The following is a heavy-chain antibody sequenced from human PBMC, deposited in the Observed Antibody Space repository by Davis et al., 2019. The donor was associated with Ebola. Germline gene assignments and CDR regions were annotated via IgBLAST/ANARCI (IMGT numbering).Heavy chain of an antibody. D-gene: IGHD3-3*01. CDR3: ARGGETLEWLLYTQLWFDP. Sequence: SVKVSCKASGGTFSSYAISWVRQAPGQGLEWMGGIIPIFGTANYAQKFQGRVTITADESTSTAYMELSSLRSEDTAVYYCARGGETLEWLLYTQLWFDPWGQGTLVTVSS. V-gene: IGHV1-69*13. CDR2: IIPIFGTA. CDR1: GGTFSSYA. J-gene: IGHJ5*02.